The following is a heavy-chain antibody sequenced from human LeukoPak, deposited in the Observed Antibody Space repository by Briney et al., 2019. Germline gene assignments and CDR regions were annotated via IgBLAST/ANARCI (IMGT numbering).Heavy chain of an antibody. Sequence: SETLSLTCTVSGGSVRSTDYYWGWIRPPPGKGLEWIGSIYYSGRTYYNPSLKSRVTISVDTSKNQFSLTLSSVTAADTAVYYCARDVYACCNGVCYRDRFKYWGQRTLVTVSS. V-gene: IGHV4-39*07. CDR2: IYYSGRT. J-gene: IGHJ4*02. CDR1: GGSVRSTDYY. D-gene: IGHD2-8*01. CDR3: ARDVYACCNGVCYRDRFKY.